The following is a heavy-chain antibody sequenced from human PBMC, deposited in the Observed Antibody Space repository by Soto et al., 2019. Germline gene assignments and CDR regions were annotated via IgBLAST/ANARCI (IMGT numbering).Heavy chain of an antibody. CDR3: AREGQSIAARPPYYYYYMDV. J-gene: IGHJ6*03. CDR2: ISSSSSTI. CDR1: GFTFSSYS. V-gene: IGHV3-48*01. Sequence: EVQLVESGGGLVQPGGSLRLSCAASGFTFSSYSMNWVRQAPGKGLEWVAYISSSSSTIYYADSVKGRFTISRDNAKNSLYLQMNSLRAEDTAVYYCAREGQSIAARPPYYYYYMDVWGRGTTVTVSS. D-gene: IGHD6-6*01.